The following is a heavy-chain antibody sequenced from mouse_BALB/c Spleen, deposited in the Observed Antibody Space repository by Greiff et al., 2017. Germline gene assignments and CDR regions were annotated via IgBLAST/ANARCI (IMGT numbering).Heavy chain of an antibody. CDR3: ARYYYYGSRYFDV. V-gene: IGHV1-14*01. J-gene: IGHJ1*01. Sequence: ESGPELVKPGASVKMSCKASGYTFTSYVMHWVKQKPGQGLEWIGYINPYNDGTKYNEKFKGKATLTSDKSSSTAYMELSSLTSEDSAVYYCARYYYYGSRYFDVWGAGTTVTVSS. CDR2: INPYNDGT. D-gene: IGHD1-1*01. CDR1: GYTFTSYV.